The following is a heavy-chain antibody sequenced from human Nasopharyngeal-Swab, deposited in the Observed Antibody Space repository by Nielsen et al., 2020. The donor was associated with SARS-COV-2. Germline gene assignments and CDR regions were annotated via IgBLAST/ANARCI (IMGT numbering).Heavy chain of an antibody. CDR3: AKDPPIWSGYSSPFDY. CDR2: ISGSGGST. D-gene: IGHD3-3*01. Sequence: GGSLRLSCAASGFTFSSYAMSWVRQAPGKGLEWVSAISGSGGSTYYADSVKGRFTISRDNSKNTLYLQMNNLRAEDTAVYYCAKDPPIWSGYSSPFDYWGQGTLVTVSS. V-gene: IGHV3-23*01. J-gene: IGHJ4*02. CDR1: GFTFSSYA.